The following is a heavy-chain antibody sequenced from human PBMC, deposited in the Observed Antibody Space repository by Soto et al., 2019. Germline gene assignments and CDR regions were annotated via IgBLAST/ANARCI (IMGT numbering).Heavy chain of an antibody. V-gene: IGHV1-69*01. Sequence: QVQLVQSGAEVKKPGSSVKVSCKASGGTFSSYAISWVRQAPGQGLEWMGGIIPIFGTANYAQKFQGRVTITAEESTSTAYMELSSLRSEDTAVYYCARDPGIAVAEGWYFDLWGRGTLVTVSS. CDR1: GGTFSSYA. CDR3: ARDPGIAVAEGWYFDL. J-gene: IGHJ2*01. CDR2: IIPIFGTA. D-gene: IGHD6-19*01.